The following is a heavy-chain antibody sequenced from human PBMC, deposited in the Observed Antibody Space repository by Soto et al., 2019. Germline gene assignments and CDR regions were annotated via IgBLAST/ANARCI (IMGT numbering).Heavy chain of an antibody. Sequence: KMPRASVKVSCKASGYTFTSYGISWVRQAPGQGLEWMGWISAYNGNTNYAQKLQGRVTMATDTSTGTAYMELRSLRSDDTAVYYCARTGDSSGYYYDFGYWGQGTLVTVSS. V-gene: IGHV1-18*01. J-gene: IGHJ4*02. D-gene: IGHD3-22*01. CDR2: ISAYNGNT. CDR1: GYTFTSYG. CDR3: ARTGDSSGYYYDFGY.